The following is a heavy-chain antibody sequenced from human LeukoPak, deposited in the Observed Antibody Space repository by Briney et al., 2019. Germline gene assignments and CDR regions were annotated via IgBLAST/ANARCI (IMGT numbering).Heavy chain of an antibody. CDR2: IYPGDSDT. V-gene: IGHV5-51*01. CDR3: ARGVVVSTAPDY. J-gene: IGHJ4*02. Sequence: GASLQISCKGSGSMFTSYWIGWVRQLPGKGLEWMGIIYPGDSDTRYSPSFQGQVTISADKSISTAYLQWSSLKASDTAMYYCARGVVVSTAPDYWGQGTLVTVSS. CDR1: GSMFTSYW. D-gene: IGHD2-2*01.